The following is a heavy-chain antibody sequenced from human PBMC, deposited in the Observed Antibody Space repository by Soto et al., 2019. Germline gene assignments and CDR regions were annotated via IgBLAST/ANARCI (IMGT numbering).Heavy chain of an antibody. CDR1: GDSVSSDNYY. CDR2: IYSSGST. CDR3: ATLAARGTYYYYGMDV. Sequence: QVQLQESGPGLVKPSETLSLTCTVSGDSVSSDNYYWTWIRQPPGKGLEWIGYIYSSGSTNYNPSLKSRVTISLDTSSNQFSLKLTSVTAADTAVYYCATLAARGTYYYYGMDVWGQGTTVTVSS. D-gene: IGHD6-13*01. V-gene: IGHV4-61*01. J-gene: IGHJ6*02.